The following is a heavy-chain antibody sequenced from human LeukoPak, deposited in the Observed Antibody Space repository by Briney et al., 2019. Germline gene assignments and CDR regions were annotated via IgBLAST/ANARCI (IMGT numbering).Heavy chain of an antibody. CDR3: AVPQWELLN. D-gene: IGHD1-26*01. V-gene: IGHV3-23*01. CDR1: GFTFTSYA. Sequence: GGSLRLSCAASGFTFTSYAMSWVRQAPGKGLEWVSAISGSGGNTYYADSVKGRFTISRDNSKNTVYLQMTSLRAEDTAVYYRAVPQWELLNWGQGTLVTVSS. J-gene: IGHJ4*02. CDR2: ISGSGGNT.